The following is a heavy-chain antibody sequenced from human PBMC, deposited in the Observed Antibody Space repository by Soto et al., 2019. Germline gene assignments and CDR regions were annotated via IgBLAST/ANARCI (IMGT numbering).Heavy chain of an antibody. CDR1: GFTFSSYG. J-gene: IGHJ4*02. CDR3: ARGASASDFDY. V-gene: IGHV3-33*01. Sequence: QVQLVESGGGVVQPGRSLRLCCAASGFTFSSYGMHWVRQAPGKGLEWVAVIWYDGSSKYYAGSVKGRFTISRDNSKTTLYLQMNSLRAEDTAVYYCARGASASDFDYWGQGTLVTVSS. D-gene: IGHD3-10*01. CDR2: IWYDGSSK.